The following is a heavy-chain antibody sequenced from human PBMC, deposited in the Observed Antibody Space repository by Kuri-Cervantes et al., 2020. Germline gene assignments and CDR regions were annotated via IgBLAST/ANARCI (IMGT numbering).Heavy chain of an antibody. CDR1: GFTFDDYA. J-gene: IGHJ4*02. CDR3: ARTRSGWYYDY. Sequence: GGSLRLSCAASGFTFDDYAMHWVRQAPGKGLEWVSSISSSSSYTYYADSVKGRFTISRDNAKNSLDLYMNSLRAEDTAVYYCARTRSGWYYDYWGQGTLVTVSS. V-gene: IGHV3-21*01. CDR2: ISSSSSYT. D-gene: IGHD6-19*01.